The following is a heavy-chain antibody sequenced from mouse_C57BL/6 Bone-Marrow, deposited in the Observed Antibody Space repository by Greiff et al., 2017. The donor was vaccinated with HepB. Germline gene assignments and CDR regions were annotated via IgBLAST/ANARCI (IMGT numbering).Heavy chain of an antibody. CDR3: ASYDYDGYFDV. J-gene: IGHJ1*03. Sequence: VQLQPSGAELARPGASVKLSCKASGYTFTRYGISWVKQRTGQGLVWIGEIYPRSGNTYYNEKFKGKATLTADKSSSTAYMELRSLTSEDSAVYFCASYDYDGYFDVWGTGTTVTVSS. D-gene: IGHD2-4*01. CDR2: IYPRSGNT. V-gene: IGHV1-81*01. CDR1: GYTFTRYG.